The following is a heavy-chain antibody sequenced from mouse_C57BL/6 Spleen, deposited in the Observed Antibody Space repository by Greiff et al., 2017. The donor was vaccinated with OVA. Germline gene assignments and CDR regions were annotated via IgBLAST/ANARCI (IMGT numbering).Heavy chain of an antibody. CDR2: INPGSGDT. V-gene: IGHV1-54*01. CDR3: ARRPNVVATWLDY. CDR1: GYAFTNYL. D-gene: IGHD1-1*01. Sequence: VQLQQSGAELVRPGTSVKVSCKASGYAFTNYLIEWVKQRPGQGLEWIGEINPGSGDTNYNEKFKGKATLTVDKSSSTAYMQLSSLTSEDSAVYFCARRPNVVATWLDYWGQGTSVTVSS. J-gene: IGHJ4*01.